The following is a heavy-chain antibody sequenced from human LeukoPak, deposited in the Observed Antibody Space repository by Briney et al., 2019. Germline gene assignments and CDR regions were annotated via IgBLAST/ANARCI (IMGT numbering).Heavy chain of an antibody. V-gene: IGHV1-18*01. J-gene: IGHJ6*03. D-gene: IGHD2/OR15-2a*01. CDR2: ISAYNGNT. Sequence: ASVKVSCKASGYTFTSYGISWVRQAPGQGLEWMGWISAYNGNTNYAQKLQGRVTMTTDTSTSTAYMELRSLRSDDTAVYYCARDTTGSPSYYYMDVWGKGTTVTVSS. CDR1: GYTFTSYG. CDR3: ARDTTGSPSYYYMDV.